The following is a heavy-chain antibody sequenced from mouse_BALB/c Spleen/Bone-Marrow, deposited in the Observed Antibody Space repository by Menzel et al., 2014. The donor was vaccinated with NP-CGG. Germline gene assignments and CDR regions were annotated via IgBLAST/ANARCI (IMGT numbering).Heavy chain of an antibody. CDR3: ARRGGWLGYFDV. D-gene: IGHD2-3*01. CDR1: GYTFSSYW. J-gene: IGHJ1*01. V-gene: IGHV1-9*01. CDR2: ILPGSGST. Sequence: VKLVESGAELMKPGASVKISCKATGYTFSSYWIEWVKQRPGHGLEWIGEILPGSGSTNYNEKFKGKATFTADTSSNTAYMQLSSLTFEDSAVYYCARRGGWLGYFDVWGAGTTVTVSS.